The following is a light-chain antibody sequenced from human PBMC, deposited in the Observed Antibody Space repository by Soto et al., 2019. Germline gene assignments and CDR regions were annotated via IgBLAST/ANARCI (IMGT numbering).Light chain of an antibody. CDR3: QQLNGSPWT. CDR1: PAIASF. Sequence: IQLTQSPSSLSASVGDRVTITCRATPAIASFLAWYQQKPGTAPKLLIYGATTLQSGVPSRFSGSRSGTDYTLTIGSLQPEDFATYYCQQLNGSPWTFGQGAKADTK. V-gene: IGKV1-9*01. CDR2: GAT. J-gene: IGKJ1*01.